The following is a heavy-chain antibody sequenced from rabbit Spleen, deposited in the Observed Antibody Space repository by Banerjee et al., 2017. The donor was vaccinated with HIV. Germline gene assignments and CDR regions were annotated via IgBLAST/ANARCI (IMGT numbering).Heavy chain of an antibody. D-gene: IGHD6-1*01. CDR3: ARDVRGSDGYINL. J-gene: IGHJ4*01. CDR2: IYTGNGKN. V-gene: IGHV1S40*01. Sequence: VESGGGLVKPGASLTLICTASGFSFSSSYDMCWVRQAPGKGLEWIGCIYTGNGKNYYASWAKGRFTISKTSSTTVTLQMTSLTAADTATYFCARDVRGSDGYINLWGQGTLVTVS. CDR1: GFSFSSSYD.